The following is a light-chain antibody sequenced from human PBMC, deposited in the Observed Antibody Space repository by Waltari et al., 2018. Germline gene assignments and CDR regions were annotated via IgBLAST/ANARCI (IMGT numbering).Light chain of an antibody. CDR1: QSVTSIS. V-gene: IGKV3-20*01. Sequence: EIVLTQSPGTLSLSPGERATLSCRASQSVTSISLSWYQQKPGQAPRLLIYGASNRATGIPDRFSGSGSGTDFTLTISRLEPEDFAVYYCQQYDGIVLTFGGETKVEI. CDR2: GAS. J-gene: IGKJ4*01. CDR3: QQYDGIVLT.